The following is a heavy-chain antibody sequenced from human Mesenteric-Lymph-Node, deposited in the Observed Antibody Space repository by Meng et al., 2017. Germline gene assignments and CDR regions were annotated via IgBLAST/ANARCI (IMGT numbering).Heavy chain of an antibody. Sequence: ASVKVSCKASGYTFTSYDINWVRQAPGQGLEWMGWMNPNSGNTGYAQKFQGRVTITRNTSISTAYMELRSLRSDDTAVYYCATAGSYGYNPLAFDFWGQGTMVTVSS. CDR3: ATAGSYGYNPLAFDF. D-gene: IGHD5-18*01. V-gene: IGHV1-8*01. CDR1: GYTFTSYD. CDR2: MNPNSGNT. J-gene: IGHJ3*01.